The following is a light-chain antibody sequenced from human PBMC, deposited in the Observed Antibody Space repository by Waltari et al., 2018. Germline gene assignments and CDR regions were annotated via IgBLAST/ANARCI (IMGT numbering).Light chain of an antibody. V-gene: IGLV2-14*01. J-gene: IGLJ2*01. CDR1: SNDVGGYNS. CDR3: SSQSSNDVVL. CDR2: CVS. Sequence: QSALTQPASVSGSPGQSVTIFCAGTSNDVGGYNSVSWYQEHPGQAPRVIIYCVSDRASGVSDRFSGSKSGNTASLTISGLQAEDEADYYCSSQSSNDVVLFGGGTKLTVL.